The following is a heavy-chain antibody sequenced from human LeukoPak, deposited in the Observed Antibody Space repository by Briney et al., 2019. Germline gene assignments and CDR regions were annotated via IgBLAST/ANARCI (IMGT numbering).Heavy chain of an antibody. CDR3: AKDHYYDSSGYYLDAFDI. CDR2: ISYDGSNK. J-gene: IGHJ3*02. Sequence: GGSLRLSCAASGFTFSSYGMHWVRQAPGKGLEWVAVISYDGSNKYYADSVKGRFTISRDNSKNTLYLQMTSLRAEDTAVYYCAKDHYYDSSGYYLDAFDIWGQGTMVTVSS. D-gene: IGHD3-22*01. CDR1: GFTFSSYG. V-gene: IGHV3-30*18.